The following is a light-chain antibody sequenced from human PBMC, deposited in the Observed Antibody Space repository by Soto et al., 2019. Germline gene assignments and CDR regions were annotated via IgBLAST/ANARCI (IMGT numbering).Light chain of an antibody. J-gene: IGKJ3*01. CDR3: QQYNNWSYT. Sequence: EVVMTQTPATLSVSPGERATLSCRASQSVSGNLAWYQQKPGQAPRLLIYAASTRATGIPVRFSGSGSGTEFSLTISSLLSEDFAVYYCQQYNNWSYTFGPATKVEI. CDR1: QSVSGN. CDR2: AAS. V-gene: IGKV3-15*01.